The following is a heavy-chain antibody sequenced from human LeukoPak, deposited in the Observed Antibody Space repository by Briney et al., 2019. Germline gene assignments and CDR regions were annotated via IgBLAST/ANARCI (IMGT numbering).Heavy chain of an antibody. Sequence: GSLRLSCAASGFTFSAYSMNWVRQAPGKGLEWVSSISSSSSYINYADSVKGRFTISRDNAKNSLYLQMNSLRAEDTAVYYCAREANWGSSLMDVWGQGTTVTVSS. V-gene: IGHV3-21*01. CDR3: AREANWGSSLMDV. D-gene: IGHD7-27*01. CDR2: ISSSSSYI. CDR1: GFTFSAYS. J-gene: IGHJ6*02.